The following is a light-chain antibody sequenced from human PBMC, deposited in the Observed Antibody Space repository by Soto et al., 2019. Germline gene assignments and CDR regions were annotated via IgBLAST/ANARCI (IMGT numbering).Light chain of an antibody. CDR1: QGISSY. CDR3: QQSYTAPSIT. V-gene: IGKV1-39*01. J-gene: IGKJ5*01. CDR2: AAF. Sequence: IQFTQAPSSLSASVRDRVTITCRASQGISSYLAWYQQKPGRAPELLIYAAFTLQSGVPSRFSGSGSGTDFTLSISSLQPEDFATYYCQQSYTAPSITFGQGTRLEIK.